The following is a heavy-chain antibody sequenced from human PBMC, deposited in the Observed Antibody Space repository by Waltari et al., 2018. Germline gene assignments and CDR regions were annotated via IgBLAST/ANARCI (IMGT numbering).Heavy chain of an antibody. D-gene: IGHD3-22*01. CDR2: IYYSGST. CDR3: ARHVLGPYYNTILPPNY. V-gene: IGHV4-39*01. J-gene: IGHJ4*03. Sequence: QLQLQESGPGLVKPSETLSLTCTVSGGSISSSSYYWGRIRQPPGKGLEWVGSIYYSGSTYYNPSLNSRVTISVDTSKNQFSLKLSSLTAADTAVYFCARHVLGPYYNTILPPNYWGQGTLVTVSS. CDR1: GGSISSSSYY.